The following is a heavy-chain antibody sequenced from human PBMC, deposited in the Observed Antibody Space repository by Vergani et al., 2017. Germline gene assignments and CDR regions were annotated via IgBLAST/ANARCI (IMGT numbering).Heavy chain of an antibody. CDR3: ARSPAIVVVRVGWFDP. Sequence: QVQLVPYGAEVKKPGASVKVSCKASGYTFTGYYMHWVRQAPGQGLEWMGWINPNSGGTNNAQKCQGRVTMTRETSTSTAYMELSRLRADDTAVYYCARSPAIVVVRVGWFDPWGQGTLVTVSS. D-gene: IGHD2-2*01. V-gene: IGHV1-2*02. CDR1: GYTFTGYY. J-gene: IGHJ5*02. CDR2: INPNSGGT.